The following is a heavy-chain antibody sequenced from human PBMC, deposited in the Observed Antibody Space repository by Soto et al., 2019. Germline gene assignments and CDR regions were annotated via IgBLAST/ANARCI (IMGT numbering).Heavy chain of an antibody. CDR1: GGSISSYY. V-gene: IGHV4-59*01. J-gene: IGHJ3*02. D-gene: IGHD2-2*01. CDR2: IYYSGST. CDR3: ARGRGGWFINQLLNAFDI. Sequence: QVQLQESGPGLVKPSETLSLTCTVSGGSISSYYWCWIRQPPGKGLEWIGYIYYSGSTNYNPSLKSRVTISVDTSKNQCAPKLSSVTAADTAVYYCARGRGGWFINQLLNAFDIWGQGTMVTVSS.